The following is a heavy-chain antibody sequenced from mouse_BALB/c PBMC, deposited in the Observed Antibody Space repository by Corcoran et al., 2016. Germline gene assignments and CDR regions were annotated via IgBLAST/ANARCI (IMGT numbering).Heavy chain of an antibody. J-gene: IGHJ2*01. CDR1: GYSITSGYY. CDR3: ARGDGYYFDY. V-gene: IGHV3-6*02. CDR2: ISYDGSN. Sequence: DVQLQESGPGLVKPSQSLSLTCSVTGYSITSGYYWNWIRQFPGNKLEWMGYISYDGSNNYNPSLKNRISITRDKSKNQFFLKLNSVTTEDTATYYCARGDGYYFDYWGQGTTLTVSS. D-gene: IGHD2-3*01.